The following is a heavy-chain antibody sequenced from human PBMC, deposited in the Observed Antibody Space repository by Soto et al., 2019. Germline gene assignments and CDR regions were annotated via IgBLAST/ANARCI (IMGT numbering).Heavy chain of an antibody. J-gene: IGHJ5*02. CDR3: GRDGGLGDTAVVEP. CDR2: IWYDGSNK. D-gene: IGHD5-18*01. V-gene: IGHV3-33*01. CDR1: GFTFSTYG. Sequence: QVQLVESGGGVVQPGKSLRLSCAASGFTFSTYGMHWVRQAPGKGLEWVAVIWYDGSNKYHGDSLKGRFTISRDNSKNTLYLQLNNLRAEDTAVYYCGRDGGLGDTAVVEPWGQGTLVTVSS.